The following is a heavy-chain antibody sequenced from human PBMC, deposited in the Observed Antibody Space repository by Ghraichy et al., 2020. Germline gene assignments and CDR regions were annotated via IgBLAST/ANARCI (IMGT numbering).Heavy chain of an antibody. CDR1: GDSVSTSW. CDR2: VYHTGST. J-gene: IGHJ4*02. D-gene: IGHD2-21*01. CDR3: AKHIDYYWGY. Sequence: GSLRLSCAVSGDSVSTSWWSWLRQAPGQGLEWIGEVYHTGSTHYNPSFKSRVTLSVDRSKNYLFLNLRSMTAADTAVYYCAKHIDYYWGYWGQGTLVTVSS. V-gene: IGHV4-4*02.